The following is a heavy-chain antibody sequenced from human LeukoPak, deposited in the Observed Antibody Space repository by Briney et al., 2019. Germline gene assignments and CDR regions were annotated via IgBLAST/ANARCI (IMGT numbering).Heavy chain of an antibody. J-gene: IGHJ4*02. CDR3: ARVVYSSSWYGSDY. Sequence: PSETLSLTCAVYGGSFSGYYWSWIRQPPGKGLEWIGEINHSGSTNYNPSLRSRVTISVDTSKNQFSLKLSSVTAADTAVYYCARVVYSSSWYGSDYWGQGTLVTVSS. V-gene: IGHV4-34*01. D-gene: IGHD6-13*01. CDR2: INHSGST. CDR1: GGSFSGYY.